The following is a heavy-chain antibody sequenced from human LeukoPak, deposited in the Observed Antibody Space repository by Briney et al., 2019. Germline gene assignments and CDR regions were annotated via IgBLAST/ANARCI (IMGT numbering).Heavy chain of an antibody. V-gene: IGHV3-7*01. CDR1: GFTFSSYA. Sequence: GGSLRLSCAASGFTFSSYAMTWVRQAPGKGLECVANIKGDGSEKNYVDSVKGRFTISRDNAKNSLYLQTNSLRAEDTAVYYCVRQAGVSWGQGTLVTVSS. CDR2: IKGDGSEK. J-gene: IGHJ5*02. D-gene: IGHD6-19*01. CDR3: VRQAGVS.